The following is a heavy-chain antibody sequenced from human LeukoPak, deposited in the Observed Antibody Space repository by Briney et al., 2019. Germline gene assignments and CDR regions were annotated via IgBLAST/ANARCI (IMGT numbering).Heavy chain of an antibody. J-gene: IGHJ4*02. Sequence: GGTLRLSCAASGFTFSTYGMSWVRQAPGKGLEWVSAITGSGSTIYYADSVKGRFTISRDNSKNTVYLQMNSLRAEDTAVYYCAKGGSYRSQPYFDYWGQGTPVTVSS. D-gene: IGHD3-16*02. CDR1: GFTFSTYG. CDR2: ITGSGSTI. CDR3: AKGGSYRSQPYFDY. V-gene: IGHV3-23*01.